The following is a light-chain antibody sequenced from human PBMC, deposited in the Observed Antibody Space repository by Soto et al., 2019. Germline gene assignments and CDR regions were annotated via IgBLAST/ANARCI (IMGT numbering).Light chain of an antibody. CDR1: QTVTSY. CDR2: AAS. Sequence: DVQMTQSPSSLSASVGDSLTLTCRASQTVTSYLDWYQQKPGKDPKILIYAASTLQSGVPSRFSGSGSGTEFNLTIISLQTEDFATYYCQQAYSFTITFGQGTRLEIK. CDR3: QQAYSFTIT. V-gene: IGKV1-39*01. J-gene: IGKJ5*01.